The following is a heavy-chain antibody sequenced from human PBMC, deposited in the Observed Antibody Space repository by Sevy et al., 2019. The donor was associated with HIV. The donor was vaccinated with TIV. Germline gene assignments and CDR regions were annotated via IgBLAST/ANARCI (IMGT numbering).Heavy chain of an antibody. CDR1: GGSINSGGYS. D-gene: IGHD6-13*01. V-gene: IGHV4-30-2*01. Sequence: SETLSLTCAVSGGSINSGGYSWSWIRQPPGKGLEWIGYIFQSGATYYIPSLQSRVSISVDMSKNQFSLNLRSVTAAETDVYYCARGRVGDSSSWYGAFDVWGQGTMVTVSS. CDR2: IFQSGAT. J-gene: IGHJ3*01. CDR3: ARGRVGDSSSWYGAFDV.